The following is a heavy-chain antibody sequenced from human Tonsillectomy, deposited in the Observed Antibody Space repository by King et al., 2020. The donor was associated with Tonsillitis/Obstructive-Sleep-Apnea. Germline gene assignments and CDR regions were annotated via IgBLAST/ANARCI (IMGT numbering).Heavy chain of an antibody. CDR3: AGDSGGVPRRYYGMDV. D-gene: IGHD3-10*01. CDR1: GFTFRSYS. CDR2: ISYDGSNK. Sequence: VQLVESGGGVVQPGRSLRLSCAASGFTFRSYSMHWVRQAPGKGLEWVAVISYDGSNKYYADSVKGRFTISRDNSKNKLYVQMNSLRAEDTAVYYCAGDSGGVPRRYYGMDVWGKGTTVTVSS. V-gene: IGHV3-30*04. J-gene: IGHJ6*04.